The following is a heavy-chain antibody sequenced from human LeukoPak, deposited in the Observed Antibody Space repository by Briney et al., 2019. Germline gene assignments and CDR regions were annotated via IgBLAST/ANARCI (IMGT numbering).Heavy chain of an antibody. D-gene: IGHD5-18*01. Sequence: SSVQVTCQASGGTFSSYAISWVRQAPGQGLEWMGRIIPILGIANYAQKLQGRVTITADKSTSTAYMELSSLRSEDTAVYYCAWTVQLPLDYWGQGTLVTVSS. J-gene: IGHJ4*02. V-gene: IGHV1-69*04. CDR1: GGTFSSYA. CDR2: IIPILGIA. CDR3: AWTVQLPLDY.